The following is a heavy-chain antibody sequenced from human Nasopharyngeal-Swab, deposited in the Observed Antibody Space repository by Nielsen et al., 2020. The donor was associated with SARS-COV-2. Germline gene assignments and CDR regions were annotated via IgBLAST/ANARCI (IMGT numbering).Heavy chain of an antibody. D-gene: IGHD3-10*01. V-gene: IGHV3-23*01. CDR3: AGDLGGYFDY. CDR2: ISGSGGST. Sequence: GGSLRLSCAASGFTFSSYAVSWVRQAPGKGLEWVSAISGSGGSTYYADSVKGRFTISRDNSKNTLYLQMNSLRAEDPAVYYCAGDLGGYFDYWGQGTLVTVSS. J-gene: IGHJ4*02. CDR1: GFTFSSYA.